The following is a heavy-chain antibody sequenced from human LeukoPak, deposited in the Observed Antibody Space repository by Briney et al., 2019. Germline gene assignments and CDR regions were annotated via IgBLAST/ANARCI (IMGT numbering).Heavy chain of an antibody. J-gene: IGHJ6*03. Sequence: PGGSLRLSCAASGFTFSSYWMHWVRQAPGKGLVWVSRINSDGSSTSYADSVKGRFTISRDNAKNTLYLQMNSMRAEDTAEYYCAKGVGATATYYYYYMDVWGKGTPVTVSS. CDR1: GFTFSSYW. CDR2: INSDGSST. V-gene: IGHV3-74*01. D-gene: IGHD1-26*01. CDR3: AKGVGATATYYYYYMDV.